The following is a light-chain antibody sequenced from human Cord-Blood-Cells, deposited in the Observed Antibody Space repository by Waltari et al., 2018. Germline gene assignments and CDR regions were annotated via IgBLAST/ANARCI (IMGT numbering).Light chain of an antibody. CDR2: EVS. J-gene: IGLJ1*01. CDR3: SSYTSSSTLV. CDR1: SSDVGGYNY. Sequence: QSALTQPASVSGSPGQSITISSTGTSSDVGGYNYVSWYQQHPGKAPKLMIYEVSNRPSGVSNRFSCSKSGNTASLTISGLQAEDEADYYCSSYTSSSTLVFGTGTKVTVL. V-gene: IGLV2-14*01.